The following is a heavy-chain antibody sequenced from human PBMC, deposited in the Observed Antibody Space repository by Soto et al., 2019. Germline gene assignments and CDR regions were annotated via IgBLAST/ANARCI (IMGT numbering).Heavy chain of an antibody. CDR3: ARARRITIFGVVPFDP. CDR1: GYTFTSYY. J-gene: IGHJ5*02. Sequence: ASVKVSFKSSGYTFTSYYMHWVRQAPGQGLEWMGIINPSGGSTSYAQKFQGRVTMTRDTSTSTVYMELSSLRSEDTAVYYCARARRITIFGVVPFDPWGQGTLVTVSS. CDR2: INPSGGST. D-gene: IGHD3-3*01. V-gene: IGHV1-46*01.